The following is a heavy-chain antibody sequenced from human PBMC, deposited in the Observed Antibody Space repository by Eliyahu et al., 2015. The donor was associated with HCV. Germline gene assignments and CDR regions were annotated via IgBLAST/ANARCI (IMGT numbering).Heavy chain of an antibody. CDR2: IYTSGST. J-gene: IGHJ4*02. Sequence: QVQLQESGPGLVKPSETLAXTCTVSXXXXXSYXWSWIRQPAGKGLEWIGRIYTSGSTNYNPSLKSRVTMSVDTSKNQFSLKLSSVTAADTAVYYCARDVRTAMAEYYFDYWGQGTLVTVSS. D-gene: IGHD5-18*01. CDR1: XXXXXSYX. V-gene: IGHV4-4*07. CDR3: ARDVRTAMAEYYFDY.